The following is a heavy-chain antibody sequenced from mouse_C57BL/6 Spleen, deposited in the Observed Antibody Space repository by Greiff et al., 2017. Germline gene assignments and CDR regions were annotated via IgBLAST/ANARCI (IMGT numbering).Heavy chain of an antibody. Sequence: VQLQQSGAELVRPGTSVKVSCKASGYAFTNYLIEWVKQRPGQGLEWIGVINPGSGGTNYNEKFKGKATLTADKSSSTAYMQVSSLTSEDSAVYFCAMITTVVATSVDYWGQGTTLTVSS. V-gene: IGHV1-54*01. CDR1: GYAFTNYL. D-gene: IGHD1-1*01. J-gene: IGHJ2*01. CDR3: AMITTVVATSVDY. CDR2: INPGSGGT.